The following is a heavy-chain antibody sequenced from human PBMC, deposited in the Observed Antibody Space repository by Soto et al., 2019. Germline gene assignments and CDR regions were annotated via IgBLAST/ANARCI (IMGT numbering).Heavy chain of an antibody. J-gene: IGHJ5*02. D-gene: IGHD6-19*01. CDR3: AKGRSSGWYRWFDP. Sequence: GGSLRLSCAASGFTFSSYAMSWVRQAPGKGLEWVSGISGSGGSTYYADSVKGRFTISRDSSKNTLYLQMNSLRAEDTAVYYCAKGRSSGWYRWFDPWGQGTLVTVSS. CDR1: GFTFSSYA. CDR2: ISGSGGST. V-gene: IGHV3-23*01.